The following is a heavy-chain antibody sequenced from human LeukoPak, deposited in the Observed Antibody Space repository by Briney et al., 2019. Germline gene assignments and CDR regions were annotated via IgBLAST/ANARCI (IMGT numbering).Heavy chain of an antibody. CDR1: GGSISSSSYY. D-gene: IGHD1-1*01. Sequence: SETLSLTCTVSGGSISSSSYYWGWIRQPPGKGLEWIGSIYYSGYIYYNPSLKSRVTISVDTSKNQFSLKLSSATAADTAVYYCARIYKAIGIDYWGQGTLVTVSS. V-gene: IGHV4-39*01. CDR2: IYYSGYI. CDR3: ARIYKAIGIDY. J-gene: IGHJ4*02.